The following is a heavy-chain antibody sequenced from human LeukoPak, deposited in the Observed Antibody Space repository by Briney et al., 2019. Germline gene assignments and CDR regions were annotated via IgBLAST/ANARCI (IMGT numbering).Heavy chain of an antibody. D-gene: IGHD3-16*01. CDR1: GFTFNTYN. CDR3: ARARLTDYVWGRRTFDI. Sequence: GGSLRLSCAGSGFTFNTYNMNWVRQAPGKWLEWVSYISSSGSTIYYADSVKGRFTISRDNAKKSLYLQMNSLRAEDTAVYYCARARLTDYVWGRRTFDIWGQGTMVTISS. J-gene: IGHJ3*02. CDR2: ISSSGSTI. V-gene: IGHV3-48*04.